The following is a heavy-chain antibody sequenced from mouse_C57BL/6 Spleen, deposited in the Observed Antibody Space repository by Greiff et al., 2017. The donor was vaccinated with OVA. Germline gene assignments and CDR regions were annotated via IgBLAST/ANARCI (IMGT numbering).Heavy chain of an antibody. Sequence: EVKLMESGGDLVKPGGSLKLSCAASGFTFSSYGMSWVRQTPDKRLEWVATISSGGSYTSYPDSVQGRFTISRDNAKNTLYLQMSSLKSEDTAMYYCARHNGSIPMDYWGQGTSVTVSS. J-gene: IGHJ4*01. CDR1: GFTFSSYG. V-gene: IGHV5-6*01. D-gene: IGHD1-1*01. CDR2: ISSGGSYT. CDR3: ARHNGSIPMDY.